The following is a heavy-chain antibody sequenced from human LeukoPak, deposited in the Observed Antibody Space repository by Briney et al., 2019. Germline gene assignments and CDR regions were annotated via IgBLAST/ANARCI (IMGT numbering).Heavy chain of an antibody. Sequence: GGSLRLSCAASGFTFSDYYMSWIRQAPGKGLEWVSSISSSSYYIYYADSVKGRFTISRDNAKNSLYLQMNSLRPEDTALCYCARVAPGARSSRWPGYYGMDVWGQGTTVTVSS. CDR3: ARVAPGARSSRWPGYYGMDV. J-gene: IGHJ6*02. CDR1: GFTFSDYY. CDR2: ISSSSYYI. V-gene: IGHV3-11*06. D-gene: IGHD6-19*01.